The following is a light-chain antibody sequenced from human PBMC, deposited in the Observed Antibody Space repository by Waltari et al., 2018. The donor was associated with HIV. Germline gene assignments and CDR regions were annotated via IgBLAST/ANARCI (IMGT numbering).Light chain of an antibody. CDR2: DVH. CDR3: SSFSSGPSLYV. Sequence: SALTQPASVSGSLGQSITISCSGSDLDVGLANSVCWYQQSFGKAPKLIIFDVHKRPSGLSDRFSGSKSGNTASLIISGLQTEDEADYFCSSFSSGPSLYVFGTGTRVSVL. J-gene: IGLJ1*01. CDR1: DLDVGLANS. V-gene: IGLV2-14*03.